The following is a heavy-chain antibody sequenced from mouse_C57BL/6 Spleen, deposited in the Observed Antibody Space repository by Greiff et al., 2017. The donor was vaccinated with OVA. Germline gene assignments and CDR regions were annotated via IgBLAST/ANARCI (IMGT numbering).Heavy chain of an antibody. CDR1: GYTFTSYW. V-gene: IGHV1-52*01. D-gene: IGHD3-2*02. J-gene: IGHJ3*01. CDR3: ARGDSSCSLPWFAY. Sequence: QVQLQQPGAELVRPGSSVKLSCKASGYTFTSYWMHWVKQRPIQGLEWIGNIDPSDSDTHYNQKFKDKATLTVDKSSSTAYMQLSSLTSEDSAVYGWARGDSSCSLPWFAYWGQGTLVTVSA. CDR2: IDPSDSDT.